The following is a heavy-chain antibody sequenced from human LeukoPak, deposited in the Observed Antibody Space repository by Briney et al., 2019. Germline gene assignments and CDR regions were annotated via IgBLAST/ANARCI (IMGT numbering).Heavy chain of an antibody. V-gene: IGHV3-9*01. D-gene: IGHD3-22*01. CDR3: AKDMANYYDSRRAFDI. CDR2: ISWNSGSI. J-gene: IGHJ3*02. Sequence: PGRSLRLSCAASGFTFDDYAMHWVPQAPGKGLEWVSGISWNSGSIGYADSVKGRFTISRDNAKNSLYLQMNSLRAEDTALYYCAKDMANYYDSRRAFDIWGQRTMVTVSS. CDR1: GFTFDDYA.